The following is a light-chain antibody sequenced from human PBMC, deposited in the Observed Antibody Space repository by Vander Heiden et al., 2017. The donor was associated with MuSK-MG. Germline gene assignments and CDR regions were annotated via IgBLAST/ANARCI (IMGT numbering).Light chain of an antibody. Sequence: DIQMTQSPSSLSASVGDRVTITSRASQSISSHLNRYQQKPWKLPKLLIYAPSSLQSGVPSRFSGSGSGTDFTLTICSLQPEDFATYYCQQSYSNPLTFGGGTKVEIK. CDR2: APS. CDR3: QQSYSNPLT. J-gene: IGKJ4*01. V-gene: IGKV1-39*01. CDR1: QSISSH.